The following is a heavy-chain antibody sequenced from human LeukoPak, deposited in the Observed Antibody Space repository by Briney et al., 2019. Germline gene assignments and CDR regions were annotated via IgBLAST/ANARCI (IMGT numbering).Heavy chain of an antibody. CDR1: GFTFTNAC. CDR3: TTGTWIQLWLADY. J-gene: IGHJ4*02. V-gene: IGHV3-15*01. D-gene: IGHD5-18*01. Sequence: GGSLRLSCTGSGFTFTNACMSWVRLAPGKGLEWVGHIKSQTDGGTTDYAAPVKGIFTISRDDSKNTLYLQLNSLKTEDTAVYYCTTGTWIQLWLADYWGQGTLVTVSS. CDR2: IKSQTDGGTT.